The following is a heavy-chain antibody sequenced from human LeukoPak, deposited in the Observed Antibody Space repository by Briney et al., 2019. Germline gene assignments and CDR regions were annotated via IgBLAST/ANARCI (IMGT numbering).Heavy chain of an antibody. CDR2: IYSTGST. Sequence: PSETLSLTCTVSGDSISSSTYYWGWVRQPPGKGLEWIGSIYSTGSTYYNPSLKIRVTISIDTSKNQFSLKLSSVTAADTAVYYCARPPGGNSLDGAFDIWGQGTMVTVSS. J-gene: IGHJ3*02. CDR3: ARPPGGNSLDGAFDI. CDR1: GDSISSSTYY. D-gene: IGHD4-23*01. V-gene: IGHV4-39*07.